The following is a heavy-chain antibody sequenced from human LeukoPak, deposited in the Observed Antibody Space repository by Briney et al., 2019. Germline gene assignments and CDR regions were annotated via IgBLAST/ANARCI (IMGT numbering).Heavy chain of an antibody. CDR1: GFTFSSYA. CDR2: ISYDGGIT. Sequence: GGSLRLSCAASGFTFSSYAMHWVRQAPGKGLEWVAVISYDGGITNYADSVKGRFTISRDNSKNTLYLQLNSLRAGDAVVYYCARDSTYYYASGSSGPHYFDYWGQGTLVTVSS. D-gene: IGHD3-10*01. J-gene: IGHJ4*02. CDR3: ARDSTYYYASGSSGPHYFDY. V-gene: IGHV3-30*01.